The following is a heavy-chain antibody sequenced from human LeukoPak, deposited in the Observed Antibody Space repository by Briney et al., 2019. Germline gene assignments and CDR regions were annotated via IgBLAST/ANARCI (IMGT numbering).Heavy chain of an antibody. V-gene: IGHV6-1*01. Sequence: SQTLSLTCAISGGSVCSYSAAWNWIRQSPSRGLEWLGRTYYRSKWYNYYAVSVKSRITINPDTSKNQFSLQLNSVTPEDTAVYYCARAPSYYGSGSYLTDAFDIWGQGTMVTVSS. J-gene: IGHJ3*02. CDR2: TYYRSKWYN. D-gene: IGHD3-10*01. CDR1: GGSVCSYSAA. CDR3: ARAPSYYGSGSYLTDAFDI.